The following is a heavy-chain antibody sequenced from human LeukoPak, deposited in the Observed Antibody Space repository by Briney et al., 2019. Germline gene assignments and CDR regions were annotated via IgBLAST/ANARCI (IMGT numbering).Heavy chain of an antibody. CDR1: GGSISSYY. V-gene: IGHV4-4*07. D-gene: IGHD3-10*01. J-gene: IGHJ5*02. Sequence: NSSETLSLTCTVPGGSISSYYWSWIRQPAGKGLEWIGRIYTSGSTNYNPSLKSRVTMSVDTSKNQFSLKLSSVTAADTAVYYCARDRGHYYGSGSPGWFDPWGQGTLVTVSS. CDR2: IYTSGST. CDR3: ARDRGHYYGSGSPGWFDP.